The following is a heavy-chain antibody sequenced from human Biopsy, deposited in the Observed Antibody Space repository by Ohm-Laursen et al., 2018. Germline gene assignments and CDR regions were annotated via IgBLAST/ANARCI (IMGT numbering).Heavy chain of an antibody. CDR1: GGTFSNYG. V-gene: IGHV1-69*06. CDR3: ATKLTGYFHH. D-gene: IGHD3-9*01. J-gene: IGHJ1*01. Sequence: ASVKVSCKSPGGTFSNYGVNWVRQAPGQGLEWLGGNIPILGTGNYAQKFQDRVTVAADTSTSTATMELRSLRSDDTAVYYCATKLTGYFHHWGQGALVIVSS. CDR2: NIPILGTG.